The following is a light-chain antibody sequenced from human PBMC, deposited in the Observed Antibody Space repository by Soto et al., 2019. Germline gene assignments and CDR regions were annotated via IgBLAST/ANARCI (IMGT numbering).Light chain of an antibody. CDR3: LQYGSSPVT. Sequence: EIVLTQSPGTLSLSPGERATLSCRASQSVSSTYLAWYQQKPGQPPRLLIYGASSRATGIPDRFSGSGSGTDFTLTITRLESEDFAVYYCLQYGSSPVTFGQGTRLDIK. CDR2: GAS. J-gene: IGKJ5*01. V-gene: IGKV3-20*01. CDR1: QSVSSTY.